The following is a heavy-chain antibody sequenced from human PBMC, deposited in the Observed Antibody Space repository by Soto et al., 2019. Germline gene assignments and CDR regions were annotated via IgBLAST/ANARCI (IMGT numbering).Heavy chain of an antibody. Sequence: QVQLVESGGGVVQPGRSLRLSCAASEFPFSNYGMHWVRQAPGKGLEWVAHISYDGSNKHYADSVKGRFTISRDHSKNMLFLQMSSLRTEDTAVYYCAGGQYYCDYWGQGTRVSVSS. CDR1: EFPFSNYG. D-gene: IGHD2-15*01. V-gene: IGHV3-30*03. CDR2: ISYDGSNK. CDR3: AGGQYYCDY. J-gene: IGHJ4*02.